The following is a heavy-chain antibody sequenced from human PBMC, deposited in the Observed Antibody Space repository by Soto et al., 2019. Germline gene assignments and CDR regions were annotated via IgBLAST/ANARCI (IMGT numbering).Heavy chain of an antibody. CDR1: GGSISSSSYY. Sequence: SETLSLTCTVSGGSISSSSYYWGWIRQPPGKGLEWIGSIYYSGSTYYNPSLKSRVTISVDTSKNQFSLKLSSVTAADTAVYYCARRGYYAISAFDIWGQGSMVTVSS. D-gene: IGHD1-26*01. CDR3: ARRGYYAISAFDI. J-gene: IGHJ3*02. V-gene: IGHV4-39*01. CDR2: IYYSGST.